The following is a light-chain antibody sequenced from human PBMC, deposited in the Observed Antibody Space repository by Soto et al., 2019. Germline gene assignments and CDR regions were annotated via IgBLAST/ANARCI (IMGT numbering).Light chain of an antibody. V-gene: IGKV3-11*01. J-gene: IGKJ5*01. CDR2: DAS. CDR1: QSVSTY. CDR3: QQRGNWIT. Sequence: DIVLTQSPATLSLSPGERATLSCWASQSVSTYLAWYQQKPGQAPRLLIYDASSRATGIPARFSGSGSGTDFTLTISSVEPEDFAVYYCQQRGNWITFGQGTRLEIK.